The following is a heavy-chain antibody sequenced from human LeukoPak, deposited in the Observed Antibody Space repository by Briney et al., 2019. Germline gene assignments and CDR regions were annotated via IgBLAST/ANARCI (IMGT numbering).Heavy chain of an antibody. CDR2: IYYSGST. Sequence: SQTLSLTCTVSGGSISSGGYHWSWIRQHPGKGLEWIGYIYYSGSTYYNPSLKSRVTISVDTSKNQFSLKLSSVTAADTAVYYCARAHVDTAMGPLGYWGQGTLVTVSS. V-gene: IGHV4-31*03. CDR3: ARAHVDTAMGPLGY. D-gene: IGHD5-18*01. J-gene: IGHJ4*02. CDR1: GGSISSGGYH.